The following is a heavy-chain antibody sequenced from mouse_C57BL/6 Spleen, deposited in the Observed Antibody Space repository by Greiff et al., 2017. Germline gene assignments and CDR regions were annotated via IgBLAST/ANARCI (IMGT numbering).Heavy chain of an antibody. D-gene: IGHD3-2*02. CDR2: INPGSGGT. J-gene: IGHJ2*01. CDR1: GYAFTNYL. Sequence: VQLQQSGAELVRPGTSVKVSCKASGYAFTNYLIEWVKPRPGQGLEWIGVINPGSGGTNYNEKFKCKATLTADKSSSTAYMQLSSLPFEDSEVDVCARRSQASDYFAYWGQGTPLTVSS. V-gene: IGHV1-54*01. CDR3: ARRSQASDYFAY.